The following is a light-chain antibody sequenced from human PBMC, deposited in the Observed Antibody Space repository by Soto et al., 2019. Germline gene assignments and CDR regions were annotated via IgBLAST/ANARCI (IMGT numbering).Light chain of an antibody. CDR3: QQFHNWPRT. J-gene: IGKJ1*01. Sequence: EIVMTQSPATMSLSPGERATLSCGASQSMGSNVAWYQQKPGQAPRLLIYGASTRAAGIPARFSGSGSGTEFTLTITSLQSEDFAVYYCQQFHNWPRTFGQGTKVDIK. V-gene: IGKV3-15*01. CDR1: QSMGSN. CDR2: GAS.